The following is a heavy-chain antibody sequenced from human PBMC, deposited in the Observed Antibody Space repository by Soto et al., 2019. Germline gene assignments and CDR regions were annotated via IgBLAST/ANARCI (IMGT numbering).Heavy chain of an antibody. Sequence: QVQLQQWGAGLLKPSETLSLTCAVYGGSFSGYYWSWIRQPPGKGLEWIGEINHSGSTNYNPSLKSRVTISVDTSKNQFSLKLSSVTAADTAVYYCARGNGIPVTTSYYYYYYMDVWGKGTTVTVSS. J-gene: IGHJ6*03. CDR1: GGSFSGYY. D-gene: IGHD4-17*01. CDR3: ARGNGIPVTTSYYYYYYMDV. CDR2: INHSGST. V-gene: IGHV4-34*01.